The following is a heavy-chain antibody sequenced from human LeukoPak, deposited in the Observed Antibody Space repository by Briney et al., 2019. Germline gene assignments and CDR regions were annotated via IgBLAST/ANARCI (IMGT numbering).Heavy chain of an antibody. CDR1: GFTFSSYA. CDR2: ISYDGSNK. D-gene: IGHD5-24*01. V-gene: IGHV3-30*01. Sequence: GGSLRLSCAASGFTFSSYAMHWVRQAPGKGLEWVAVISYDGSNKYYADSVKGQFTISRDNSKNTLYLQMNSLRAEDTAVYYCARVSSGATIYYFDYWGQGTLVTVSS. J-gene: IGHJ4*02. CDR3: ARVSSGATIYYFDY.